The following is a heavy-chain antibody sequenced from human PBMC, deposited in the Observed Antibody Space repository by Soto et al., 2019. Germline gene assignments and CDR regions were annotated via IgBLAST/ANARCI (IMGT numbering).Heavy chain of an antibody. CDR3: ARDGAYCGGDCSQGYYYYGMDV. Sequence: GASVKVSCKASGYTFTGYYMHWVRQAPGQGLEWMGWINPNSGGTNYAQKFQGRVTMTRDTSISTAYMELSRLRSDDTAVYYCARDGAYCGGDCSQGYYYYGMDVWGQGTTVTVSS. D-gene: IGHD2-21*02. CDR1: GYTFTGYY. J-gene: IGHJ6*02. V-gene: IGHV1-2*02. CDR2: INPNSGGT.